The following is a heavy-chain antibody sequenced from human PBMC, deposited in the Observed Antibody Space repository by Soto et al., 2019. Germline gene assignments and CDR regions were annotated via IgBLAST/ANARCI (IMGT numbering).Heavy chain of an antibody. CDR2: IYWDDDK. J-gene: IGHJ5*02. CDR1: GFSLSTSGVG. D-gene: IGHD6-13*01. V-gene: IGHV2-5*02. CDR3: AHRGAAAGHLRFDP. Sequence: QITLKESGPTLVKPTQTLTLTCTFSGFSLSTSGVGVGWIRQPPGKALEWLPLIYWDDDKRYSPSLKSMLTITKDTSKHQVVLTMTNMDPVDTATSYCAHRGAAAGHLRFDPWGQGTLVTVSS.